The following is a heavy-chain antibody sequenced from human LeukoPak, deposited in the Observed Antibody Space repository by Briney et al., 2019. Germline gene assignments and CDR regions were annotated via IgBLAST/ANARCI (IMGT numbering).Heavy chain of an antibody. CDR3: ARRGSSNSLYYYYYMDV. J-gene: IGHJ6*03. V-gene: IGHV4-34*01. Sequence: PSETLSLTCAVYGGSFSGYYWSWIRQPPGKGLEWIGEINHSGSTNYNSSLKSRVTISVDTSKNQFSLKLSSVTAADTAVYYCARRGSSNSLYYYYYMDVWGKGTTVTVSS. CDR2: INHSGST. CDR1: GGSFSGYY. D-gene: IGHD4-11*01.